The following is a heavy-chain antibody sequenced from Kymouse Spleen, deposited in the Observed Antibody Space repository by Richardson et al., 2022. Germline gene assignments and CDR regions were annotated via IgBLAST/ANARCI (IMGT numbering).Heavy chain of an antibody. CDR3: ASYGSGSYYNPFSTDYYGMDV. CDR1: GGSISSGGYY. Sequence: QVQLQESGPGLVKPSQTLSLTCTVSGGSISSGGYYWSWIRQHPGKGLEWIGYIYYSGSTYYNPSLKSRVTISVDTSKNQFSLKLSSVTAADTAVYYCASYGSGSYYNPFSTDYYGMDVWGQGTTVTVSS. CDR2: IYYSGST. V-gene: IGHV4-31*03. J-gene: IGHJ6*02. D-gene: IGHD3-10*01.